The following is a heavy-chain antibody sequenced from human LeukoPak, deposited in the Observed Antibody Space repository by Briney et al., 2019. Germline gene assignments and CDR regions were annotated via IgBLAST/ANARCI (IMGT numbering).Heavy chain of an antibody. CDR1: RFTFSSYS. CDR3: ARHYDFWSGPFDY. CDR2: ISSSSSYI. J-gene: IGHJ4*02. D-gene: IGHD3-3*01. V-gene: IGHV3-21*01. Sequence: GGSLRLSCAASRFTFSSYSMNWVRQAPGKGLEWVSSISSSSSYIYYADSVKGRFTISRDNAKNSLYLQMNSLRAEDTAVYYCARHYDFWSGPFDYWGQGTLVTVSS.